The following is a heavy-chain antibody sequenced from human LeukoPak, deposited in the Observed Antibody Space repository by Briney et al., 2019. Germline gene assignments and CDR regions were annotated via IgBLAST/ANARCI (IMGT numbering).Heavy chain of an antibody. D-gene: IGHD6-6*01. V-gene: IGHV1-46*01. CDR1: GYTLTELS. Sequence: ASVKVSCKVSGYTLTELSMHWVRQAPGQGLEWMGIINPSGGSTSYAQKFQGRVTMTRDTSTSTVYMELSSLRSEDTAVYYCARVEYSSSQPFDYWGQGTLVTVSS. CDR3: ARVEYSSSQPFDY. J-gene: IGHJ4*02. CDR2: INPSGGST.